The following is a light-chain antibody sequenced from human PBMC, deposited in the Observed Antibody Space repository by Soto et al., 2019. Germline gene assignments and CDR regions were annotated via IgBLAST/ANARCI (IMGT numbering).Light chain of an antibody. Sequence: EIVMTQSPATLSVSPGERATLSCRASQSVSSNLAWYQQKPGQAPRLLIYGASTRATGIPARFSGSGSGTEFTLTISSLQSEDFAVYYCHQYNNWSETFGQGAEGGYQ. J-gene: IGKJ1*01. CDR3: HQYNNWSET. CDR1: QSVSSN. V-gene: IGKV3-15*01. CDR2: GAS.